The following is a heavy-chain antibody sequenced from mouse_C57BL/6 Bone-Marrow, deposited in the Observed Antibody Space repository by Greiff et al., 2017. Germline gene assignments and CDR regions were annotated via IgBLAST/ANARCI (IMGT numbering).Heavy chain of an antibody. CDR1: GYTFTSYW. CDR3: ARGYPGYFDY. Sequence: VQLVESGAELVKPGASVKLSCKASGYTFTSYWMHWVKQRPGQGLEWIGMIHPNSGSTNYNEKFKSKATLTVDKSSSTAYMQLSSLTSEDSAVYYCARGYPGYFDYWGQGTTLTVSS. J-gene: IGHJ2*01. V-gene: IGHV1-64*01. D-gene: IGHD2-2*01. CDR2: IHPNSGST.